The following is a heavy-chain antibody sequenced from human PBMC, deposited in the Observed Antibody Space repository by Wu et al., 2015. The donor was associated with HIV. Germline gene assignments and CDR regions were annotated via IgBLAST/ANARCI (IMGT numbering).Heavy chain of an antibody. D-gene: IGHD6-19*01. CDR3: ARGPGIAVAGTVG. CDR1: GYTFTGYY. J-gene: IGHJ4*02. V-gene: IGHV1-2*02. CDR2: INPNSG. Sequence: QVQLVQSGAEVKKPGASVKVSCKASGYTFTGYYMHWVRQAPGQGLEWMGWINPNSGDTSISTAYMELSRLRSDDTAVYYCARGPGIAVAGTVGWGQGTLVTVSS.